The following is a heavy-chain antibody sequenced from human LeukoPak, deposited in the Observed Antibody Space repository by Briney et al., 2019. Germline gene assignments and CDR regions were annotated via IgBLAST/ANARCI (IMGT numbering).Heavy chain of an antibody. Sequence: SETLSLTCTVSGGSISSGGYYWSWIRQHPGKGLEWIGYIYYSGSTYYNPSLKSRVTISVDTSKNQFSLKLSSVTAADTAVYYCARESEGAAGTVDYWGQGTLVTVSS. D-gene: IGHD6-13*01. CDR1: GGSISSGGYY. CDR3: ARESEGAAGTVDY. CDR2: IYYSGST. V-gene: IGHV4-31*03. J-gene: IGHJ4*02.